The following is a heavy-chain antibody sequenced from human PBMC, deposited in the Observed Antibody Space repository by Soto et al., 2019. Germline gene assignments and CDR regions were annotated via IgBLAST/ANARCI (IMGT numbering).Heavy chain of an antibody. CDR3: ARDRYSSSWYWFDP. J-gene: IGHJ5*02. D-gene: IGHD6-13*01. CDR1: GFTFSSYW. Sequence: GGSLRLSCAASGFTFSSYWTHWVRQAPGKGLVWVSRINSDGSSTSYADSVKGRFTISRDNAKNTLYLQMSSLRAEDTAVYYCARDRYSSSWYWFDPWGQGTLVTVSS. V-gene: IGHV3-74*01. CDR2: INSDGSST.